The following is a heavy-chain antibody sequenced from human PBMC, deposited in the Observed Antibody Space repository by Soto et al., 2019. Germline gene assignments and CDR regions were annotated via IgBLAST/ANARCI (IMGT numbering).Heavy chain of an antibody. CDR2: IYHSGST. Sequence: SETLSLTCAVSGGSISSSNWWSWVRQPPGKGLEWIGEIYHSGSTNYNPSLKSRVTISVDKSKNQFSLKLSSVTAADTAVYYCARDRCSGGSCYSRWFDPWGQGTLVTVSS. V-gene: IGHV4-4*02. D-gene: IGHD2-15*01. CDR1: GGSISSSNW. J-gene: IGHJ5*02. CDR3: ARDRCSGGSCYSRWFDP.